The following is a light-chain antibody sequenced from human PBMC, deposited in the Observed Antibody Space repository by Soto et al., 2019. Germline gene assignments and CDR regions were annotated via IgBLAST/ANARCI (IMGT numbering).Light chain of an antibody. CDR3: QQYNSWPPFFT. CDR2: GAS. J-gene: IGKJ3*01. Sequence: EIVMTQSPATLSVSPGERATLSCRASQSVSSNLAWYQQIPGQAPRLLIYGASTRATGIPARFSGSGSGTDFTLTISSLQSEDFAVYYCQQYNSWPPFFTFGPGTKVDIK. CDR1: QSVSSN. V-gene: IGKV3-15*01.